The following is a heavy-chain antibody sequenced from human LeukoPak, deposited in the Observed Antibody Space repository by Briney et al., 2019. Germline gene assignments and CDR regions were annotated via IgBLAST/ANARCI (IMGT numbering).Heavy chain of an antibody. J-gene: IGHJ6*02. Sequence: LAGGSLRLSCAASGFTFSAYWMRWVRQAPGKGLVWVSFIKPDGSRTNYADSVKDRFIISRDNAKNTLYLQMYNLRADDTAAYYCARENYWAMDVSGQGTTVTVSS. CDR1: GFTFSAYW. CDR2: IKPDGSRT. V-gene: IGHV3-74*01. D-gene: IGHD2-8*02. CDR3: ARENYWAMDV.